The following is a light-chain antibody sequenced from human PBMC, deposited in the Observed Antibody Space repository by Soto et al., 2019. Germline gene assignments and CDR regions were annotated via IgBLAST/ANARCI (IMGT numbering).Light chain of an antibody. J-gene: IGKJ5*01. Sequence: EIVLTQSPATLSLSPGERATLSCRASQSVSSYLAWYQQRPGQGPRLLIYDASNRATGIPARFSGSGSGTDFTLTISSLEPEDSAVYYCQQRSNWSSITFGQGTRLEIK. CDR3: QQRSNWSSIT. V-gene: IGKV3-11*01. CDR1: QSVSSY. CDR2: DAS.